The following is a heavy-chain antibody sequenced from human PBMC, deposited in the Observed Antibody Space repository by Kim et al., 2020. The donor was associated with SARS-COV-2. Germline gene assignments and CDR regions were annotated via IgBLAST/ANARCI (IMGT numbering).Heavy chain of an antibody. D-gene: IGHD3-10*01. Sequence: RVTISVDTSKNQFSLKLSSVTAADTAVYYCARDTLGSYEYYYYYYGMDVWGQGTTVTVSS. CDR3: ARDTLGSYEYYYYYYGMDV. J-gene: IGHJ6*02. V-gene: IGHV4-31*02.